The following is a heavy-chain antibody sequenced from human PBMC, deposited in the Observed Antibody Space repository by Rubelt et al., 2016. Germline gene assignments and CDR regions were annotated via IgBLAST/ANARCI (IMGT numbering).Heavy chain of an antibody. J-gene: IGHJ4*02. CDR1: GFTVSSNY. CDR2: IYSGGST. V-gene: IGHV3-66*01. Sequence: EVQLVESGGGSVQPGGSLRLSCAASGFTVSSNYMSWVRQAPGKGLEWVSVIYSGGSTCYADSVKGRFTISRGNSKNTLYLQMNSLRAEDTAVYYCARNWGFDYWGQGTLVTVSS. D-gene: IGHD7-27*01. CDR3: ARNWGFDY.